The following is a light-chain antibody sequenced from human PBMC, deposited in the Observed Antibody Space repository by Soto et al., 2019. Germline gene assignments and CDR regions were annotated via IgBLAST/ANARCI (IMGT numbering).Light chain of an antibody. J-gene: IGLJ1*01. CDR1: SSDVGRYSF. CDR2: EVT. CDR3: SSYVGSNNYV. Sequence: QSALTQPPSASGSPGQSVTISCIGTSSDVGRYSFVSWYQHHPGKAPKLIIYEVTKRPSGVPDRFSGSKSGNTASLTVSGLQADDEADYFCSSYVGSNNYVFGTGTKLTVL. V-gene: IGLV2-8*01.